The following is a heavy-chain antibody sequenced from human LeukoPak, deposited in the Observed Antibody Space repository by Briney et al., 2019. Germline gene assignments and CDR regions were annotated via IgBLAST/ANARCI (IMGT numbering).Heavy chain of an antibody. CDR2: IRSEANSYAT. CDR1: GFTFSGSA. Sequence: GGSLRLSCAASGFTFSGSAMHWVRQASGKGLEWVGRIRSEANSYATAYAASVKGRFTISRDDSKNTAYLQMNSLKTEDTAVYYCTRAGRYYDPFDYWGQGTLVTVSS. D-gene: IGHD3-22*01. CDR3: TRAGRYYDPFDY. J-gene: IGHJ4*02. V-gene: IGHV3-73*01.